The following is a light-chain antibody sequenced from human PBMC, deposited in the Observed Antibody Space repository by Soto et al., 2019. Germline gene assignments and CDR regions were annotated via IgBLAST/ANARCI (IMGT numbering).Light chain of an antibody. CDR3: QQYGDYNSPRYS. CDR1: QSVSTNY. Sequence: EIVLTQSPGTLSLSPGDRVTLSCRASQSVSTNYFSWYQQKPGQAPRLLIYATSSRAGGIPDRFSGSGSGTDFTLTISSLEPEDFAMYYCQQYGDYNSPRYSFGQGTRLEI. CDR2: ATS. V-gene: IGKV3-20*01. J-gene: IGKJ2*03.